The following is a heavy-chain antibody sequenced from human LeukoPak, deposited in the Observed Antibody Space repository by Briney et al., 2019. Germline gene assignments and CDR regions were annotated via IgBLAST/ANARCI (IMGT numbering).Heavy chain of an antibody. CDR1: GGSISSYY. Sequence: PSETLSLTCTVSGGSISSYYWSWIRQPPGKGLEWIGYIYYSGSTNYNPSLKSRVTISVDTSKNQFSLKLSSVTAADTAVYYCARLLGRGDNWFDPWGQGTLVTVSS. CDR3: ARLLGRGDNWFDP. J-gene: IGHJ5*02. D-gene: IGHD3-10*01. CDR2: IYYSGST. V-gene: IGHV4-59*01.